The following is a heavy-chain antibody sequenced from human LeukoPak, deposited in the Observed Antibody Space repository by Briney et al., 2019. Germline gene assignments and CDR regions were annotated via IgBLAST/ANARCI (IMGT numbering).Heavy chain of an antibody. J-gene: IGHJ4*02. CDR2: ISAYNGNT. Sequence: GASVKVSRKASGYTFTSYGISWVRQAPGQGLEWMGWISAYNGNTNYAQKLQGRVTMTTDTSTSTAYMELRSLRSDDTAAYYCARDSHYDYVWGSYPYWGQGTLVTVSS. CDR1: GYTFTSYG. D-gene: IGHD3-16*02. CDR3: ARDSHYDYVWGSYPY. V-gene: IGHV1-18*01.